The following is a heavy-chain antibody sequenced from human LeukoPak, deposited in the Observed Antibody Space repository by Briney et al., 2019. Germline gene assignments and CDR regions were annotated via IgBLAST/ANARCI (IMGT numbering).Heavy chain of an antibody. V-gene: IGHV4-4*07. Sequence: SETLSLACTVYVHSISSYYWSWIRQPAGKGLEWIGRIYTSGNTNYNPSLKSRVTMSVDTSKNQFSLKLSSVTAADTAVYYCARGRVYCSSTSCYYWFDPWGQGTLVTVSS. J-gene: IGHJ5*02. CDR1: VHSISSYY. D-gene: IGHD2-2*01. CDR3: ARGRVYCSSTSCYYWFDP. CDR2: IYTSGNT.